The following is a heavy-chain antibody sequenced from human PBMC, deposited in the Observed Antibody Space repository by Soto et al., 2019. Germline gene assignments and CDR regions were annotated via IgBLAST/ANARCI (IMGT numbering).Heavy chain of an antibody. CDR2: ISDDGSNK. CDR1: GFTFSSYA. CDR3: ARDTKHGMVRGVIGFNWYFDL. D-gene: IGHD3-10*01. J-gene: IGHJ2*01. Sequence: QVQLVESGGGVVQPGRSLRLSCAASGFTFSSYAMHWVRQAPGKGLEWVAVISDDGSNKYYADSVKGRFTISRDTSKNTLYLQMNSLRSEENAVYYCARDTKHGMVRGVIGFNWYFDLWGRGTMVTVSS. V-gene: IGHV3-30-3*01.